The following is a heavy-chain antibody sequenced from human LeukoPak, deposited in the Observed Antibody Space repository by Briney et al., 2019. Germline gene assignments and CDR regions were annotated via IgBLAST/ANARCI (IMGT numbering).Heavy chain of an antibody. CDR2: INPSGGST. CDR3: ARENSVQQWLVQGDFDY. Sequence: GASVKVSCKASGYTFTSYYMHWVRQAPGQGLEGRGIINPSGGSTSYAQKFQGRVTMTRDTSTSKVYMELSSLRSEDTAVYYCARENSVQQWLVQGDFDYWGQGTLVTVSS. D-gene: IGHD6-19*01. CDR1: GYTFTSYY. V-gene: IGHV1-46*01. J-gene: IGHJ4*02.